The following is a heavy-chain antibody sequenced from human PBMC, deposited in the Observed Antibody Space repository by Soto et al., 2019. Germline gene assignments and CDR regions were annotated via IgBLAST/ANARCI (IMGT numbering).Heavy chain of an antibody. Sequence: GGSLRLSCAASGFTFSDAWMSWVRQAPGKGLEWVDRTKSKIDGGTTDYAGPVKGRFSISRDDSKNTLYLQMNSLKTEDTAVYYCTTEHSSWGQGTLVTVSS. CDR2: TKSKIDGGTT. CDR1: GFTFSDAW. D-gene: IGHD6-13*01. V-gene: IGHV3-15*01. J-gene: IGHJ4*02. CDR3: TTEHSS.